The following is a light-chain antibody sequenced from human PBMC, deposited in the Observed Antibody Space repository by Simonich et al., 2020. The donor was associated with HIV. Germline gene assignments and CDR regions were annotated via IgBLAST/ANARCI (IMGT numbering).Light chain of an antibody. CDR1: SSNIGAGYD. Sequence: QSVLTQPPSVSGAPGQRVTISCTGSSSNIGAGYDVHWYQQLPGTAPKLLIYGNSKRPSGVPDRFSGSKSGTSASLAITGLQAEDEADYYCQSYDSSLRLEVFGGGTKLTVL. J-gene: IGLJ3*02. V-gene: IGLV1-40*01. CDR2: GNS. CDR3: QSYDSSLRLEV.